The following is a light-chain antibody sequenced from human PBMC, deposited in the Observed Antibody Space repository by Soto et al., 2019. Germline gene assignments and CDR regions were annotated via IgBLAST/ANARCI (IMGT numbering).Light chain of an antibody. V-gene: IGLV9-49*01. CDR2: VGTGGIVG. CDR3: GADHGSGSNFVYV. Sequence: QSVLTQPPSASASLGASVTLTCTLSSGYSNYKVDWYQQRPGKGPRFVMRVGTGGIVGSKGDGIPDRFSVLGSGLNRYLTIKNIQEEDESDYHCGADHGSGSNFVYVFGGGPKVTVL. CDR1: SGYSNYK. J-gene: IGLJ2*01.